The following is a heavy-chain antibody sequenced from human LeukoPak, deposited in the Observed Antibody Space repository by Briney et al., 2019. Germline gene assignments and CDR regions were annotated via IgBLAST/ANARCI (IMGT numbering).Heavy chain of an antibody. CDR3: ARDLDLSAWFDP. J-gene: IGHJ5*02. D-gene: IGHD3/OR15-3a*01. CDR1: GYTSTGYY. V-gene: IGHV1-2*02. Sequence: ASVKVSCRAAGYTSTGYYMHGVRQAPGQGLEGMGWINPNSGGTNYAQKFQGRVTMTRDTTISTAYMELSRLRSDDTAVYYCARDLDLSAWFDPWGQGTLVTVSS. CDR2: INPNSGGT.